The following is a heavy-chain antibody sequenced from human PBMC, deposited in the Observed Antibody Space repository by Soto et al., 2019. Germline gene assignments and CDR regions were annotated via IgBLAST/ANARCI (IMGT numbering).Heavy chain of an antibody. Sequence: PGGSLRLSCAASGSSLSTYAMMWVRQAPGKGQEWVAGMTGSGNDIRYADPVKGRFTISKDNSKNTLYLQMNSLRAEDTAVYYCAKAIGAVAGLYYYYGMDVWGQGTTVTVSS. D-gene: IGHD6-19*01. CDR1: GSSLSTYA. CDR3: AKAIGAVAGLYYYYGMDV. CDR2: MTGSGNDI. J-gene: IGHJ6*02. V-gene: IGHV3-23*05.